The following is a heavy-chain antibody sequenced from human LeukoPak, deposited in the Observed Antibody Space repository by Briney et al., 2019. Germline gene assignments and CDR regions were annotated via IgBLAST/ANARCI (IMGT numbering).Heavy chain of an antibody. Sequence: GESLKISCGVSGYTFSTYWIGWVRQMPGKGLEWMGIIYPGDSDTRYSPSFQGQVTISADKSISTAYLQWSSLKASDTAMYYCARPGHVGATQLWGQGTLVTVSS. J-gene: IGHJ4*02. V-gene: IGHV5-51*01. CDR1: GYTFSTYW. D-gene: IGHD1-26*01. CDR2: IYPGDSDT. CDR3: ARPGHVGATQL.